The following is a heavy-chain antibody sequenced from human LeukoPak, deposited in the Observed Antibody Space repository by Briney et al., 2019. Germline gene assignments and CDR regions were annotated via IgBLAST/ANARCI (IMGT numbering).Heavy chain of an antibody. CDR3: ARVPLSDASGHYYPH. Sequence: ASVKVSCKTSGYTFTNYGMHWVRQAPRQSPEWMGWINTGNGNTKSSQRFQDRVTLTRDTSASTAYMELNSLNSEDTAVYYCARVPLSDASGHYYPHWGQGTLITVSS. CDR1: GYTFTNYG. D-gene: IGHD1-26*01. J-gene: IGHJ1*01. V-gene: IGHV1-3*04. CDR2: INTGNGNT.